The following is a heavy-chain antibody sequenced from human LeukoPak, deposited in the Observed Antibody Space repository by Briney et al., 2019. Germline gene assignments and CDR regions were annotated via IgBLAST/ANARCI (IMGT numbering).Heavy chain of an antibody. CDR1: GFTFSSYS. CDR3: ARVFPPIAAAVGGFDY. Sequence: NPGGSLRLSCAASGFTFSSYSMNWVRQAPGKGLEWVSSISSSSSYIYYADSVKGRFTISRDNAKNSLYLQMSSLRAEDTAVYYCARVFPPIAAAVGGFDYWGQGTLVTVSS. CDR2: ISSSSSYI. D-gene: IGHD6-13*01. V-gene: IGHV3-21*01. J-gene: IGHJ4*02.